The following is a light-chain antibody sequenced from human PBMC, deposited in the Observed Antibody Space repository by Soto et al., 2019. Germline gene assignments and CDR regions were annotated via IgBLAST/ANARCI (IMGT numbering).Light chain of an antibody. J-gene: IGLJ1*01. V-gene: IGLV2-14*03. CDR3: SSYTTSNTRQIV. CDR2: DVT. Sequence: QSALTQPASVSGSPGQSITISCTGTSSDVGGYNYVSWYQHHPGKAPKLIIYDVTSRPSGVSILFSGSKSDNTASLTISGLQPEDEADYHCSSYTTSNTRQIVFGTGTKVTVL. CDR1: SSDVGGYNY.